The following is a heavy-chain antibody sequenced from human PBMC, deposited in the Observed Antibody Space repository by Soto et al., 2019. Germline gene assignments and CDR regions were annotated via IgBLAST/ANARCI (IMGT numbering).Heavy chain of an antibody. D-gene: IGHD6-19*01. V-gene: IGHV1-3*01. CDR1: GDTFTSYG. CDR2: INAGNGDT. Sequence: GASVKVSCKASGDTFTSYGISWVRQAPGQRLDWMGWINAGNGDTKYSQKFQGRVTITTDTSAATAYMELSSLRSEDTAVYYCTLIRFSSGWYFDYWGQGTLVTVSS. J-gene: IGHJ4*02. CDR3: TLIRFSSGWYFDY.